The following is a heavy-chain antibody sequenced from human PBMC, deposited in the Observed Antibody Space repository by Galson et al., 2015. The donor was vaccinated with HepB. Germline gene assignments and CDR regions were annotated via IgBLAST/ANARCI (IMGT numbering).Heavy chain of an antibody. Sequence: ETLSLTCTVSGGSISSYYWSWIRQPAGKGLEWIGRIYTSGSTNYNPSLKSRVTMSVDTSKNQFSLKLSSVTAADTAVYYCARVVVGTGAPYYYYGMDVWGQGTTVTVSS. CDR3: ARVVVGTGAPYYYYGMDV. J-gene: IGHJ6*02. CDR1: GGSISSYY. D-gene: IGHD1-26*01. V-gene: IGHV4-4*07. CDR2: IYTSGST.